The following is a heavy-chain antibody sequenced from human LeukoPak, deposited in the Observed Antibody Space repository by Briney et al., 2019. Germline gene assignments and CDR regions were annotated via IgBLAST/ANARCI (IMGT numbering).Heavy chain of an antibody. CDR1: GYTFTSYD. V-gene: IGHV1-8*01. D-gene: IGHD6-19*01. Sequence: ASVKVSCKASGYTFTSYDINWVRQATGQGLEWMGWMNPNSGNTGYAQKFQGRVTMTRNTSISTAYMELSSLRSEDMAVYYCARAGSGWYGVDYWGQGTLVTVSS. CDR2: MNPNSGNT. J-gene: IGHJ4*02. CDR3: ARAGSGWYGVDY.